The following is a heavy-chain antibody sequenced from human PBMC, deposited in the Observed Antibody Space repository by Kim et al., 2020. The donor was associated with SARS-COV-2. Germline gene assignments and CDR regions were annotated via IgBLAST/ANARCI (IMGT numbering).Heavy chain of an antibody. V-gene: IGHV3-48*02. CDR1: GFTFSSYS. CDR2: ISSSSSTI. D-gene: IGHD3-10*01. CDR3: ARDWGARFDRYYYGMDV. Sequence: GGSLRLSCAASGFTFSSYSMNWVRQAPGKGLEWVSYISSSSSTIYYADSVKGRFTISRDNAKNSLYLQMNSLRDEDTAVYYCARDWGARFDRYYYGMDVWGQGTTVTVSS. J-gene: IGHJ6*02.